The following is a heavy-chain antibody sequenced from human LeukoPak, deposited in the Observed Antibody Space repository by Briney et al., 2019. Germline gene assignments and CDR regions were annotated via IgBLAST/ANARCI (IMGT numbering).Heavy chain of an antibody. J-gene: IGHJ6*02. CDR2: IASDGSST. Sequence: GGSLRLSCAASGFTFSSYWMNWVRQAPGKGLVWVSRIASDGSSTTYADSVKGRFTISRDNSKNTLYLQMNSLRAEDTAVYYCAKDPKTGTTDNAGLEHYYYYYGMDVWGQGTTVTVSS. CDR3: AKDPKTGTTDNAGLEHYYYYYGMDV. CDR1: GFTFSSYW. D-gene: IGHD1-7*01. V-gene: IGHV3-74*01.